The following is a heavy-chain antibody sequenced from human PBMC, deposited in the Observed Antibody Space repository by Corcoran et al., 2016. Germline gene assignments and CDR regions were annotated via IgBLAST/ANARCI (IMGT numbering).Heavy chain of an antibody. D-gene: IGHD3-10*01. Sequence: QVQLVQSGAEVKKPGSSVKVSCKASGGTFSSYAISWVRQAPGQGLEWMGGIIPILGTANYAQKFQGRVTITADESTSTAYMELSSLRSEDTAVYYCARERPPMVRGVIREFDYWGQGTLVTVSS. CDR3: ARERPPMVRGVIREFDY. CDR2: IIPILGTA. V-gene: IGHV1-69*01. J-gene: IGHJ4*02. CDR1: GGTFSSYA.